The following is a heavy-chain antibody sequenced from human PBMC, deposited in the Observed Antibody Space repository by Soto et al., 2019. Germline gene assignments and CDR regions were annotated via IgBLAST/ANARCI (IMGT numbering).Heavy chain of an antibody. CDR2: IYYSGST. CDR1: GGSISSSSYY. D-gene: IGHD6-13*01. J-gene: IGHJ6*02. CDR3: ARGGAAAGTDYYYYGMDV. V-gene: IGHV4-39*07. Sequence: SETLSLTCTVSGGSISSSSYYWGWIRQPPGKGLEWIGSIYYSGSTYYNPSLKSRVTISVDTSKNQFSLKLSSVTAADTAVYYCARGGAAAGTDYYYYGMDVWGQGTTVTVSS.